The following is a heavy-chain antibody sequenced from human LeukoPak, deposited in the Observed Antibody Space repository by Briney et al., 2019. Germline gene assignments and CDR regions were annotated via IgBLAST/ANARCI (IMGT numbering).Heavy chain of an antibody. V-gene: IGHV4-34*01. Sequence: PSETLSLTCAVYGGSFSGYYWSWIRQPPGKGVEWIGEINHSGSTNYNPSLKSRVTISVDTSKNQFSLKLSSVTAADTAVYYCARGRVLYYGSGRPYYYGMDVWGQGTTVTVSS. CDR2: INHSGST. CDR3: ARGRVLYYGSGRPYYYGMDV. D-gene: IGHD3-10*01. CDR1: GGSFSGYY. J-gene: IGHJ6*02.